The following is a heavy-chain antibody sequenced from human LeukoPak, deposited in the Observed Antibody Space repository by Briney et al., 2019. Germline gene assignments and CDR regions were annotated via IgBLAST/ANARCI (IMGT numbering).Heavy chain of an antibody. CDR2: LSGSGGST. J-gene: IGHJ4*02. CDR3: AKLGGSYYRLFSFDD. CDR1: GFTFSSYA. D-gene: IGHD1-26*01. Sequence: GGSLRLSCAASGFTFSSYAMGWVRQAPGKGLEWVSALSGSGGSTYYADSVKGRFTISRDSSNNILSLQMNTLRAEDTALYYCAKLGGSYYRLFSFDDWGQGTLVTVSS. V-gene: IGHV3-23*01.